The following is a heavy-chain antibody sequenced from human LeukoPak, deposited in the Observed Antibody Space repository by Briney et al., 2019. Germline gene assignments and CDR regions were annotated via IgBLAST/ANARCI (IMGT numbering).Heavy chain of an antibody. V-gene: IGHV3-30*02. CDR2: IRYDGSNK. CDR3: ATSYYYDRLLDY. D-gene: IGHD3-22*01. CDR1: GFTFSSYG. Sequence: GGSLRLSCAASGFTFSSYGMHWVRQAPGKGLEWVAFIRYDGSNKYYADSVKGRFTISRDNSKNTLYLQMNSLRAEDTAVYYCATSYYYDRLLDYWGQGTLVTVSS. J-gene: IGHJ4*02.